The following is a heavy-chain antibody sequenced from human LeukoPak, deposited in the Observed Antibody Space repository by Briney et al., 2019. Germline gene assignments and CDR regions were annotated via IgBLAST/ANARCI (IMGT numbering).Heavy chain of an antibody. CDR2: IIPIFGTA. CDR1: GGAFCSYA. Sequence: KVSCKASGGAFCSYAISWVRQAPGQGLEWMGRIIPIFGTANYAQKFQGRVTITTDESTSTAYMELSSLRSEDTAVYYCARDPQVYYDSSGYYYYYYMDVWGKGTTVTVSS. CDR3: ARDPQVYYDSSGYYYYYYMDV. V-gene: IGHV1-69*05. J-gene: IGHJ6*03. D-gene: IGHD3-22*01.